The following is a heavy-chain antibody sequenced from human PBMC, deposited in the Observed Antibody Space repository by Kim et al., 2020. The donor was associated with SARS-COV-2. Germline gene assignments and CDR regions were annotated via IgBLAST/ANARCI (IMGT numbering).Heavy chain of an antibody. CDR1: GFTFSKYA. Sequence: GGSLRLSCAASGFTFSKYAMHWVRQAPGKGLEWVAVISYDGTNKYYVDSVRGRFTISRDSSKNTLYLQMNSLRTEDTAVYYCARQRGYCTGTNCYGYYYYIMDVWGQGTTVTVSS. CDR3: ARQRGYCTGTNCYGYYYYIMDV. V-gene: IGHV3-30*04. CDR2: ISYDGTNK. D-gene: IGHD2-2*01. J-gene: IGHJ6*02.